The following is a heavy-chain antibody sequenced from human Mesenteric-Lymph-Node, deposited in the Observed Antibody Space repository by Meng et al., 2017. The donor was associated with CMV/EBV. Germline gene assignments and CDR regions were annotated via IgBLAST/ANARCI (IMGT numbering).Heavy chain of an antibody. CDR2: INHGGST. V-gene: IGHV4-34*01. D-gene: IGHD2-15*01. Sequence: SFSDYYSTWIRQHPGRGLEWIGEINHGGSTHYNPYLKGRVTISVDTSKNQFSLKLTSVTDADTAVYYCVRGGYCGGGTCAGQSAFDYWGQGTLVTVSS. CDR1: SFSDYY. CDR3: VRGGYCGGGTCAGQSAFDY. J-gene: IGHJ4*02.